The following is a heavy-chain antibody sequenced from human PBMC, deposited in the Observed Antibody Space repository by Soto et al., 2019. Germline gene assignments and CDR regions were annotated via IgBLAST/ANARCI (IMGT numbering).Heavy chain of an antibody. D-gene: IGHD6-6*01. V-gene: IGHV3-33*01. CDR2: IWYDGSNE. CDR1: GFIFSDFA. Sequence: GGSLRLSCAASGFIFSDFAMHWVRQAPGKGLEWVAEIWYDGSNEYYGDPVKGRFTISRDNSKNTLYLQLNSLRAEDTAVYYCARVPEAGRPLFDYWGQGALVTVS. J-gene: IGHJ4*02. CDR3: ARVPEAGRPLFDY.